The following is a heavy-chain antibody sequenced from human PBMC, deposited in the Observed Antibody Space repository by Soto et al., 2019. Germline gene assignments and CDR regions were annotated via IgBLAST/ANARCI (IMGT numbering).Heavy chain of an antibody. CDR3: ARGRDSSGSFDI. CDR1: GYTFTSYA. V-gene: IGHV1-3*01. Sequence: ASVKVSCTASGYTFTSYAMHWVRQAPGQRLEWMGWINAGNGNTKYSQKFQGRVTITRDTSASTAYMELSSLRSEDTAVYYCARGRDSSGSFDIWGQGTMVTVS. CDR2: INAGNGNT. D-gene: IGHD6-19*01. J-gene: IGHJ3*02.